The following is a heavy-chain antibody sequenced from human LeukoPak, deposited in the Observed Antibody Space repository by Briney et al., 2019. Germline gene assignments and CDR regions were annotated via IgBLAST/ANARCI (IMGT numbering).Heavy chain of an antibody. J-gene: IGHJ4*02. Sequence: GGSLRLSCAASGFTFNYTWMSWVRQAPGKGLEWVGRIKSNTDGATTDYAAPVKGRFNISRDDSRNTLYLQMNSLKTEDTAVYYCATGGGVDYWGQGTLVTVSS. V-gene: IGHV3-15*01. CDR1: GFTFNYTW. D-gene: IGHD3-16*01. CDR2: IKSNTDGATT. CDR3: ATGGGVDY.